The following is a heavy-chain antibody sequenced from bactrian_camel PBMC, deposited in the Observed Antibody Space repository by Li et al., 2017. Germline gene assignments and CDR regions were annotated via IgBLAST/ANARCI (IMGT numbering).Heavy chain of an antibody. J-gene: IGHJ4*01. V-gene: IGHV3-2*01. D-gene: IGHD1*01. CDR3: ASSQALAACSNPLAYHS. CDR1: GFTFSSSF. CDR2: IYSDGSNT. Sequence: HVQLVESGGGSVQPGGSLRLSCAASGFTFSSSFMSWVRQGPGKGLEWVSKIYSDGSNTYYADSVKGRFTISRDNAKNTVYLQMNSLKSEDTAMYYCASSQALAACSNPLAYHSWGQGTQVTVS.